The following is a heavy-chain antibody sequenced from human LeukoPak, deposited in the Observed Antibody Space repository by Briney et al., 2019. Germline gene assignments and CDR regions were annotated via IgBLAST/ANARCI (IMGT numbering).Heavy chain of an antibody. D-gene: IGHD3-10*01. Sequence: GGSLRLSCAVSGLTVSSNYMSWVRQAPGKGLEWGSAIYSGGSTFYADSVKGRFTISRDNSKNTLYLQMNSLRAEDTAVYYCARDPYNSGSSYFDYWGQGTLVTVSS. CDR3: ARDPYNSGSSYFDY. J-gene: IGHJ4*02. V-gene: IGHV3-53*01. CDR1: GLTVSSNY. CDR2: IYSGGST.